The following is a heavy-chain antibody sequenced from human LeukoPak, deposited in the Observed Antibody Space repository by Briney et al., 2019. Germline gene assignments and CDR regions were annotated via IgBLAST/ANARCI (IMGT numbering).Heavy chain of an antibody. CDR1: GGSFSGYY. CDR2: IYYSGST. D-gene: IGHD6-13*01. V-gene: IGHV4-59*08. J-gene: IGHJ3*02. Sequence: SETLSLTCAVYGGSFSGYYWSWIRQPPGKGLEWIGYIYYSGSTNYNPSLKSRVTISVDTSKNQFSLKLSSVTAADTAVYYCARRYSSSLGGFDIWGQGTMVTVSS. CDR3: ARRYSSSLGGFDI.